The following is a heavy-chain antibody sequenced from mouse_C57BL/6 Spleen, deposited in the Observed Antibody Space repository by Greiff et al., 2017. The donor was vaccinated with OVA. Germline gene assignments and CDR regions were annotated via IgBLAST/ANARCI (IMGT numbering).Heavy chain of an antibody. Sequence: EVQRVESGGGLVKPGGSLKLSCAASGFTFSDYGMHWVRQAPEKGLEWVAYISSGSSTIYYADTVKGRFTISRDNATNTLYLQMTSLRSEDTAMYDCARRTGTGYFDVWGTETTVTVSS. CDR3: ARRTGTGYFDV. CDR1: GFTFSDYG. V-gene: IGHV5-17*01. D-gene: IGHD4-1*01. CDR2: ISSGSSTI. J-gene: IGHJ1*03.